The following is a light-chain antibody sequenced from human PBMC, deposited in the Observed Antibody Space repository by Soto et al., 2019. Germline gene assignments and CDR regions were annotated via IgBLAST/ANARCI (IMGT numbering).Light chain of an antibody. V-gene: IGKV3-20*01. J-gene: IGKJ2*01. CDR2: GAS. Sequence: EIVLTQSPGTLSLSPGERAPLSCRASQSVSNNYLAWYQQNPGQAPRLVIYGASSRAAGIPDRLSGSGSGTDFTLTISRLEPEDFAVYYCQQYGSSYTFGQGTKVDIK. CDR1: QSVSNNY. CDR3: QQYGSSYT.